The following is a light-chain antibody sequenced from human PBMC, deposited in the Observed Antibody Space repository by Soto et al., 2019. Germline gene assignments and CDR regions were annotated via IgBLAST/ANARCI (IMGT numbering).Light chain of an antibody. J-gene: IGLJ2*01. CDR3: GSWDSGLSVVL. CDR1: DSNIGNNS. CDR2: DNS. V-gene: IGLV1-51*01. Sequence: QSVLTQPPSVSAAPGQKVTISCSGSDSNIGNNSVSWYQQLPGTAPKFLIYDNSERPSGIPDRFSASKSGTSATLGITGLQPGDEADYYCGSWDSGLSVVLFGGGTKLTVL.